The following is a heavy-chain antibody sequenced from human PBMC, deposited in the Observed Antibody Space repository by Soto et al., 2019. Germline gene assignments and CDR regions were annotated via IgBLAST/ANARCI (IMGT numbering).Heavy chain of an antibody. D-gene: IGHD2-2*01. CDR1: GGTFSSYA. V-gene: IGHV1-69*12. CDR2: IIPIFGTA. Sequence: QFQLVQSGAEVKKPGSSVKVSCKASGGTFSSYAISWVRQAPGQGLEWMGGIIPIFGTANYAQKFQGRVTITAEESTSTDYMELCSLRSEDTAVYYCAREVVSCISTCCSESGMDVWGQGTTVTVSS. CDR3: AREVVSCISTCCSESGMDV. J-gene: IGHJ6*02.